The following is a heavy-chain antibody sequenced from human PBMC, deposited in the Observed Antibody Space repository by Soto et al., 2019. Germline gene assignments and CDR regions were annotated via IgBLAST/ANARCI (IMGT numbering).Heavy chain of an antibody. V-gene: IGHV3-9*01. Sequence: GGSLRLSCAASGFTFDDYAMHWVRQAPGKGLEWVSGISWNSGSIGYADSVKGRFTISRDNAKNSLYLQMNSLRAEDTAVYYCASRGLVLIRYFDWQKNYYGMDVWGQGTTVTVSS. D-gene: IGHD3-9*01. CDR2: ISWNSGSI. CDR3: ASRGLVLIRYFDWQKNYYGMDV. J-gene: IGHJ6*02. CDR1: GFTFDDYA.